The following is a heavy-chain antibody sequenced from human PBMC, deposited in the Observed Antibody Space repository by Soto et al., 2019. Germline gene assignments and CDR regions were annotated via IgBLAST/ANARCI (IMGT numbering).Heavy chain of an antibody. Sequence: PWGSLRLSCAASEFTFISYSMNWVRQAPGKGLEWLSYISSSSNTIFYADSVKGRFTISRDSANSSLYLQLNSLRDDDTAVYFCARGLGWRRGPFDFWGQGTPVTVSS. CDR1: EFTFISYS. CDR2: ISSSSNTI. J-gene: IGHJ4*02. D-gene: IGHD2-21*01. CDR3: ARGLGWRRGPFDF. V-gene: IGHV3-48*02.